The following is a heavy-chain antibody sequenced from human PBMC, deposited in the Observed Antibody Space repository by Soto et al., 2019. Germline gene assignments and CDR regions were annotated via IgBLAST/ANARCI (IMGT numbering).Heavy chain of an antibody. D-gene: IGHD1-26*01. CDR2: ISWNSGSI. CDR3: AKDKGYGFEWELLDDAFDI. Sequence: GGSLRLSCAASGFSFSTYAMHWVRQAPGKGLEWVSGISWNSGSIGYADSVKGRFTISRDNAKNSLYLQMNSLRAEDTALYYCAKDKGYGFEWELLDDAFDIWGQGTMVTVSS. CDR1: GFSFSTYA. J-gene: IGHJ3*02. V-gene: IGHV3-9*01.